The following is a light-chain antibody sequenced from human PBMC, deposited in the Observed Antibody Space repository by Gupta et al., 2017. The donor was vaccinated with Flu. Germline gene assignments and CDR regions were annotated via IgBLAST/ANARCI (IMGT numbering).Light chain of an antibody. V-gene: IGKV1-39*01. CDR1: QTISSL. CDR3: QQSYSIIT. J-gene: IGKJ4*01. CDR2: AAS. Sequence: DIQMTQSPSSLSASVGDRVTITCRASQTISSLLNWYQQKLGKAPKLLIFAASNLQSGVPSRFSGSGDGKHFTLTISRLQHEDFANYYWQQSYSIITFGGGTKVEIK.